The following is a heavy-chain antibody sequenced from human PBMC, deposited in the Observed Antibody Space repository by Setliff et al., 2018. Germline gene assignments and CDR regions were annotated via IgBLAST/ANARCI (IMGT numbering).Heavy chain of an antibody. V-gene: IGHV4-39*07. J-gene: IGHJ4*02. Sequence: LSLTCTVSGGSISSSSYYWGWIRQPPGKGLEWIGSIYYSGSTYYNPSLKSRVSISVDTSKNQFSLKLSSVTAADTAVYYCARESRYYYDNLGTLDYWGQGTLVTV. CDR1: GGSISSSSYY. D-gene: IGHD3-22*01. CDR3: ARESRYYYDNLGTLDY. CDR2: IYYSGST.